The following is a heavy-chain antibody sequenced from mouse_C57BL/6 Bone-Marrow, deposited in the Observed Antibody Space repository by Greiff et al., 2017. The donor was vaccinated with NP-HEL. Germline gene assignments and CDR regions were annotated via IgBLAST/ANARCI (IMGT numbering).Heavy chain of an antibody. V-gene: IGHV1-15*01. CDR1: GYTFTDYE. J-gene: IGHJ3*01. CDR3: TLAYYRAWFAY. CDR2: IDPETGGT. D-gene: IGHD2-12*01. Sequence: VQLQQSGAELVRPGASVTLSCKASGYTFTDYEMHWVKQTPVHGLEWIGAIDPETGGTANNQKFKGKAILTADKSSSTAYMELRSLTSEDSAVYYCTLAYYRAWFAYWGQGTLVTVSA.